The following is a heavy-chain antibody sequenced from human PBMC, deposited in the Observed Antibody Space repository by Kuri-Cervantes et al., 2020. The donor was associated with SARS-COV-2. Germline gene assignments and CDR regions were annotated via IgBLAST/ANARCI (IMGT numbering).Heavy chain of an antibody. CDR1: GFTFSSYG. D-gene: IGHD4-11*01. CDR3: ARVKMTIVTNYYYMDV. CDR2: IWYDGSSK. V-gene: IGHV3-33*01. J-gene: IGHJ6*03. Sequence: GESLKISCAASGFTFSSYGMHWVRQAPGKGLEWVAVIWYDGSSKYYADSVKGRFTISRDNAKNSLYLQMNSLRAEDTAVYYCARVKMTIVTNYYYMDVWGKGTTVTVSS.